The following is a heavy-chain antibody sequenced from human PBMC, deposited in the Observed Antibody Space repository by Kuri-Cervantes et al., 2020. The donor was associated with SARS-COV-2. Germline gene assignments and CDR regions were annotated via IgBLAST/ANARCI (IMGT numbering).Heavy chain of an antibody. Sequence: ASVKVTCKTSGYTFTSYAINWVRQAPGQGLEWRGWINTNTGNPTYGQGFTGRCVSSLDTSVSQAYLLISSLKAEATAVYYCARARLKNFWSGAPYKWIDPWGQGTLVTVSS. J-gene: IGHJ5*02. CDR3: ARARLKNFWSGAPYKWIDP. V-gene: IGHV7-4-1*02. CDR2: INTNTGNP. D-gene: IGHD3-3*01. CDR1: GYTFTSYA.